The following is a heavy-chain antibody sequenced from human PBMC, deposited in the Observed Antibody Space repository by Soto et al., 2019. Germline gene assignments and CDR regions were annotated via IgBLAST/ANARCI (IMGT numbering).Heavy chain of an antibody. D-gene: IGHD4-17*01. CDR2: VSSTGST. J-gene: IGHJ5*02. V-gene: IGHV4-59*08. Sequence: SETLSLTCTVSGASISQYYWNWIRQSPGKGLEWIVSVSSTGSTNYNPSLTSRVTISVDTSKNQFSLTLSSVTAADTAVYYCARRGDPTGYNWFDPWGQGTLVTVSS. CDR3: ARRGDPTGYNWFDP. CDR1: GASISQYY.